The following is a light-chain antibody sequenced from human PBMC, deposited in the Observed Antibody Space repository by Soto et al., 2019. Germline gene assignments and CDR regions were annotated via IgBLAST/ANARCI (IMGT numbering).Light chain of an antibody. Sequence: QSALTQPASVSGSPGQSITISFTGTSSDVGGYNYVSWYQQHPGKAPKLMIYEVRERPSGVPDRFSGSKSGNTASLTVSGLQAEDEADYYCSSYAGNNNLLFGGGTKLTVL. J-gene: IGLJ2*01. CDR1: SSDVGGYNY. V-gene: IGLV2-8*01. CDR2: EVR. CDR3: SSYAGNNNLL.